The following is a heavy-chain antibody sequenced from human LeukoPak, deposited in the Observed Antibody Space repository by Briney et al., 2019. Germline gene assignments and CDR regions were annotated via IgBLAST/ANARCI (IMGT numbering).Heavy chain of an antibody. CDR2: IYYGGTT. V-gene: IGHV4-31*03. J-gene: IGHJ5*02. CDR3: SRGILYNFVFCPFDP. CDR1: GYTISSDSY. Sequence: PSGTLSLTCTVSGYTISSDSYWSWLRPHPGKGLEWIAYIYYGGTTYYKQSLEGRVSISIHTSKNQLSLRLTCVTAAGTSVYYCSRGILYNFVFCPFDPWGQGTLVTVSS. D-gene: IGHD1-14*01.